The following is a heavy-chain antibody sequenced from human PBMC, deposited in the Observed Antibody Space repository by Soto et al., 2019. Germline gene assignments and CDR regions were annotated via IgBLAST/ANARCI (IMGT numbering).Heavy chain of an antibody. CDR1: GGSISSYY. D-gene: IGHD3-16*01. J-gene: IGHJ4*02. CDR3: ARVGTYGEGGRFDY. V-gene: IGHV4-59*01. CDR2: IYYSGST. Sequence: SETLSLTCTVSGGSISSYYWSWIRQPPGKGLEWIGYIYYSGSTNYNPSLKSRVTISVDTSKNQFSLKLSSVTAADTAVYYCARVGTYGEGGRFDYWGQGTLVTVSS.